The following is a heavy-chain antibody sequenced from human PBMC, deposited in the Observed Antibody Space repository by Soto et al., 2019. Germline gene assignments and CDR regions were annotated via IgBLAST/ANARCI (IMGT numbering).Heavy chain of an antibody. CDR2: ISSSGSTI. D-gene: IGHD1-26*01. Sequence: LRLSCAASGFTFSDYYMSWIRQAPGKGLEWVSYISSSGSTIYYADSVKGRFTISRDNAKNSLYLQMNSLRAEDTAVYYCARDLYSGSYDTPYYFDYWGQGTLVTVSS. J-gene: IGHJ4*02. V-gene: IGHV3-11*01. CDR1: GFTFSDYY. CDR3: ARDLYSGSYDTPYYFDY.